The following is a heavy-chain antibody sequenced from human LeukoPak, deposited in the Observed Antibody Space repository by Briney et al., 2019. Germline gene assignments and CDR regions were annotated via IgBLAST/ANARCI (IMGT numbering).Heavy chain of an antibody. V-gene: IGHV3-7*01. D-gene: IGHD3-3*01. J-gene: IGHJ4*02. CDR1: GFTFSSYW. CDR2: IKQGGSEK. Sequence: PGGSLRLSCAASGFTFSSYWMSWVRQAPGKGLEWVANIKQGGSEKYYVDSVKGRFTISRDNAKNSLYLQMNSLRAEDTAVYYCARARYYDFWSGYYHTFDYWGQGTLVTVSS. CDR3: ARARYYDFWSGYYHTFDY.